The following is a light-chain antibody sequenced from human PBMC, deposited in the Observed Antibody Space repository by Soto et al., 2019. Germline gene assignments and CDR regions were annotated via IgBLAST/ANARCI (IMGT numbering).Light chain of an antibody. J-gene: IGKJ5*01. Sequence: DIHMTQSPSSLSASVGDTVTMTCRASQSIALSVNWYQQKPGKAPKLLIYVAFTLESGVPSRFSGSGSGTEFTLTIRSLQPEDFATYYCQQSFRSPITFGQGTRLEIK. CDR3: QQSFRSPIT. CDR2: VAF. CDR1: QSIALS. V-gene: IGKV1-39*01.